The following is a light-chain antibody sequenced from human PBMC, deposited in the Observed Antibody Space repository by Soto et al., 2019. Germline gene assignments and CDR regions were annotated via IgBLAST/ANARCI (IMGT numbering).Light chain of an antibody. CDR2: DVS. V-gene: IGLV2-14*01. J-gene: IGLJ1*01. CDR1: YSDVVGYGY. CDR3: SSYTSRNSLPKV. Sequence: QSVLTQPASVSGSPGQSITISCTGTYSDVVGYGYVAWYQQHPGKAPKLIIYDVSNRPSGISNRFSGSKSGDTASLTISGLQAADEADYYCSSYTSRNSLPKVFGTGTKVTV.